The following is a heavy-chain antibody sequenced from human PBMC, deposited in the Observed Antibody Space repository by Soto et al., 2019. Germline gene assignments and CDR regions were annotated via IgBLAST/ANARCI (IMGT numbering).Heavy chain of an antibody. Sequence: ASVKVSCKASGYTFTNYYMHWVRQAPGQGLEWMGIINPSGGSTTYAQKFQGRVTMTRDTSTSTVYMELSSLRSEDTAVYYCARLSYYNSGYDIDDDYCAQGTLVTVCS. J-gene: IGHJ4*02. CDR3: ARLSYYNSGYDIDDDY. D-gene: IGHD3-22*01. CDR2: INPSGGST. CDR1: GYTFTNYY. V-gene: IGHV1-46*01.